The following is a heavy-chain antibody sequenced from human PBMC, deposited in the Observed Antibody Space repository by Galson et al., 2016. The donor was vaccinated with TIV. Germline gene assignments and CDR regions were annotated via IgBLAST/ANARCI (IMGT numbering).Heavy chain of an antibody. J-gene: IGHJ6*02. V-gene: IGHV1-18*04. CDR3: ASDRGNMTIILVVDYFFVMDV. Sequence: SVKVSCKASGYTFSKYGISWVRQAPGQGLQWVGWIGANGGDTNSAQKLQGRVTMTTDTSTNTAYMELSSLRSEDTAVYYCASDRGNMTIILVVDYFFVMDVWGQGTTVTVSS. D-gene: IGHD3-22*01. CDR2: IGANGGDT. CDR1: GYTFSKYG.